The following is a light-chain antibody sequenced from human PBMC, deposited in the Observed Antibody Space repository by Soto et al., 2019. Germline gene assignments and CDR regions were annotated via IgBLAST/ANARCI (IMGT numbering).Light chain of an antibody. V-gene: IGLV2-14*01. J-gene: IGLJ1*01. CDR3: SSYTSSSIYV. Sequence: QSALTQPASVSGSPGQSITISCTGTSSDVGGYNYVSWYQQHPGKAPKLMIYDVSNRPSGVSNRFSVSKSGNTASLTISGLQSEDEADYYCSSYTSSSIYVFGTGTKVTVL. CDR2: DVS. CDR1: SSDVGGYNY.